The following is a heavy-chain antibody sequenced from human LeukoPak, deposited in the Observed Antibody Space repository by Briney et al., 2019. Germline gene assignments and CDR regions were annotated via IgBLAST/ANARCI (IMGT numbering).Heavy chain of an antibody. V-gene: IGHV3-74*01. CDR3: VRGRGSYGWFDP. D-gene: IGHD3-10*01. Sequence: GGSLRLSCAASGFTSSSYWMHWVRQVPGKGLVWVSRISGDGTARNYADSVRGRFTISRDDAKNTVDLQMNSLRGEDTAVYYCVRGRGSYGWFDPWGQGTLVTVSS. CDR2: ISGDGTAR. CDR1: GFTSSSYW. J-gene: IGHJ5*02.